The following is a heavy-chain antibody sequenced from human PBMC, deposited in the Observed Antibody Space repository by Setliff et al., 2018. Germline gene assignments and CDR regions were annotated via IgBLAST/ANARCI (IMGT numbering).Heavy chain of an antibody. CDR1: GDSISSTYH. Sequence: PSETLSLTCNVSGDSISSTYHWSWIRQSPGKRLEWVGYIYYSGSTNYNPSLKSRVTISIDTSKNQFSLKLSSVTAADTAVYYCARDLTGWGWFDPWGQGTLVTVSS. CDR2: IYYSGST. D-gene: IGHD3-9*01. V-gene: IGHV4-59*01. J-gene: IGHJ5*02. CDR3: ARDLTGWGWFDP.